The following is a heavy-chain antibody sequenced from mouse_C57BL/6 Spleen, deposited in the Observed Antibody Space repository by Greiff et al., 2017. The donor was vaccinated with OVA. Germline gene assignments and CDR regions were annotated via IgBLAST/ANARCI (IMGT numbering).Heavy chain of an antibody. CDR2: INPNYGTT. J-gene: IGHJ1*03. CDR3: ARFGNYPSYWYFDV. Sequence: VQLKQSGPELVKPGASVKISCKASGYSFTDYNMNWVKQSNGKSLEWIGVINPNYGTTSYNQKFKGKATLTVDQSSSTAYMQLNSLTSEDSAVYYCARFGNYPSYWYFDVWGTGTTVTVSS. CDR1: GYSFTDYN. D-gene: IGHD2-1*01. V-gene: IGHV1-39*01.